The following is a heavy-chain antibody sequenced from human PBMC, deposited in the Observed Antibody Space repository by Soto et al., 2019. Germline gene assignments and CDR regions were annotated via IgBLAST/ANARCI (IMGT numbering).Heavy chain of an antibody. Sequence: ASVKVSCKVSGYTLTELSMHWGRQAPGKRVVWMGGFDPEDGETIYAQKFQGRVTMTEDTSTDTAYMELSSLRSEDTAVYYCATNRYCSGGSCYYLRPLDYRGQGTLVTVSS. CDR1: GYTLTELS. D-gene: IGHD2-15*01. CDR3: ATNRYCSGGSCYYLRPLDY. J-gene: IGHJ4*02. V-gene: IGHV1-24*01. CDR2: FDPEDGET.